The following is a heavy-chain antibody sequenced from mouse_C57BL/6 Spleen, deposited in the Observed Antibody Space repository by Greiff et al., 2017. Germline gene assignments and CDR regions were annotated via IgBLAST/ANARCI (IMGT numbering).Heavy chain of an antibody. D-gene: IGHD4-1*01. CDR1: GYTFTSYW. J-gene: IGHJ2*01. CDR3: ARGTGTSYLDY. Sequence: QVQLQQPGAELVMPGASVKLSCKASGYTFTSYWMHWVKQRPGQGLEWIGEIDPSDSYTNYNQKFKGKSTLTVDKSSSTAYMQLSSLTSEDSAVYYCARGTGTSYLDYWGQGTTLTVSS. V-gene: IGHV1-69*01. CDR2: IDPSDSYT.